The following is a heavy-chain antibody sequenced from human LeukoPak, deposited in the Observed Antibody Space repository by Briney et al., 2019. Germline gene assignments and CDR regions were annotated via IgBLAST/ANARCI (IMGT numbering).Heavy chain of an antibody. Sequence: GGSLRLSCAASGFTFSSYGMHWVRQAPGKGLEWVAVISYDGSNKSYADSVKGRFTISRANSNNTLYLQMNSLRTEDTAVYYCAKALRLASISYWGQGTLVTVSS. J-gene: IGHJ4*02. D-gene: IGHD5-12*01. V-gene: IGHV3-30*18. CDR3: AKALRLASISY. CDR1: GFTFSSYG. CDR2: ISYDGSNK.